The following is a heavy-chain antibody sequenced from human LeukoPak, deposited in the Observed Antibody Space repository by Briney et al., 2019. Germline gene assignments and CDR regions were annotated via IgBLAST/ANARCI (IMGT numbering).Heavy chain of an antibody. D-gene: IGHD3-22*01. Sequence: GESLKISCKGSGYNFTNYWIAWVRQMPGKGLEWMGIIYPGDSDTRYSPSFQGQVTISSDKSISTAYLQWSSLKASDTAMYYCARSEGYYDSSGYPTRWFDPWGQGTLVTVSS. CDR1: GYNFTNYW. CDR2: IYPGDSDT. J-gene: IGHJ5*02. CDR3: ARSEGYYDSSGYPTRWFDP. V-gene: IGHV5-51*01.